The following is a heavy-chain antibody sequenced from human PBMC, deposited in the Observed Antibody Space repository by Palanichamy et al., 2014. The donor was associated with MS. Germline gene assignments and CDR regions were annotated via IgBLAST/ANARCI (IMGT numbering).Heavy chain of an antibody. CDR1: GFSLSTNEVG. CDR3: AHRSLARYSYSFDP. D-gene: IGHD5-18*01. Sequence: QITLKESGPTLVKPTQTLTLTCTFSGFSLSTNEVGVGWIRQPPGKALEWLAPIYWDDDKRYSPSLKSRLTITKDTSKNQVVLTMTNMDPVDTGTYYCAHRSLARYSYSFDPWGQGTLVTVSS. V-gene: IGHV2-5*02. J-gene: IGHJ5*02. CDR2: IYWDDDK.